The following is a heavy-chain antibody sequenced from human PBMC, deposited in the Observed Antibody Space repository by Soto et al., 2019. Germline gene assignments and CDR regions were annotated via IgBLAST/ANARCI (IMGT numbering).Heavy chain of an antibody. CDR1: GYSFTRYW. Sequence: PGESLKLSCTGSGYSFTRYWIGWVRQMPGKGLEWMGIIYSGDSDTRYSPSFQGQVTISADKSISTAHLQWSSLNASETAMYYCAGPTPLAYDAFDIWGQGKMVAVS. V-gene: IGHV5-51*01. CDR2: IYSGDSDT. D-gene: IGHD6-6*01. CDR3: AGPTPLAYDAFDI. J-gene: IGHJ3*02.